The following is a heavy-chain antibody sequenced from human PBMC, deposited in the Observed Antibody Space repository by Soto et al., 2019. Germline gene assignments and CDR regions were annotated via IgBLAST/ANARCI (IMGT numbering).Heavy chain of an antibody. Sequence: QVQLVESGGGVVQTGASLRLSCSASGFTFTSFAIHWVRQGPGKGLEWVAGTSENGVNKYSADSVRGRFVISGDNPKNTVELEMNSLRPEDTAVYFCARRLTAAVSALGYWGQGTLVSVSS. D-gene: IGHD2-8*01. J-gene: IGHJ4*02. CDR2: TSENGVNK. CDR3: ARRLTAAVSALGY. V-gene: IGHV3-30*09. CDR1: GFTFTSFA.